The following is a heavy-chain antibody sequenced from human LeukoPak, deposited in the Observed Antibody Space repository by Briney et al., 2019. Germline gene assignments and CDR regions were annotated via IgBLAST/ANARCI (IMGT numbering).Heavy chain of an antibody. CDR3: AKRRVEMSAVRPDNWLDP. J-gene: IGHJ5*02. CDR2: IYSSGRT. D-gene: IGHD5-24*01. Sequence: SETLSLTCTVSGGSISSSTYYWGWIRQPPGKGLEWIGSIYSSGRTYYNPSLRSRVSVSVDTSMNQFSLKLSSVTAADTAVYYCAKRRVEMSAVRPDNWLDPWGQGTLVTVSS. V-gene: IGHV4-39*01. CDR1: GGSISSSTYY.